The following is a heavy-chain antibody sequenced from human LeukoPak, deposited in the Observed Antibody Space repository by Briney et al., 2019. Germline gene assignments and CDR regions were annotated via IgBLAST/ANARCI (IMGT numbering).Heavy chain of an antibody. J-gene: IGHJ4*02. V-gene: IGHV3-23*01. Sequence: PGGSLRLSCAASGFTFTSYSMNWVRQAPGKGLEWVSVVSGSGGSTYYADSVKGRFTISRGNSKNTLYLQMNSLRAEDTAVYYCAKGRSVYSYYDYWGQGTLVTVSS. CDR1: GFTFTSYS. D-gene: IGHD5-18*01. CDR3: AKGRSVYSYYDY. CDR2: VSGSGGST.